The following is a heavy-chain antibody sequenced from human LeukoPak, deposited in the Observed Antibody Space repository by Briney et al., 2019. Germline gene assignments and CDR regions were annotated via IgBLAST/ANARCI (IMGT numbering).Heavy chain of an antibody. CDR3: ARALGSWHYMDV. J-gene: IGHJ6*03. CDR1: GYTFTSYG. Sequence: ASVKVSCKASGYTFTSYGISWVRQAPGQGPEWMGWISTYNGNTNYAQKFQGRVTMTTDTPTSTAYMELRSLRSDDTAVYYCARALGSWHYMDVWGKGTTVTVSS. V-gene: IGHV1-18*01. D-gene: IGHD6-13*01. CDR2: ISTYNGNT.